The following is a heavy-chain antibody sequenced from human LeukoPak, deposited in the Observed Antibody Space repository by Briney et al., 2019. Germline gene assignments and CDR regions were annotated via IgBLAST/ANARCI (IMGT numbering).Heavy chain of an antibody. CDR1: GFTFSSYG. D-gene: IGHD6-19*01. Sequence: GGTLRLSCAASGFTFSSYGMSWVRQAPGKGLEWVSAISGSGGSTYYADSVKGRFTISRDNSKNTLYLQMNSLRAEDTAVYYCAKLSGYSSGWYSLFDYWGRGTLVAVSS. CDR2: ISGSGGST. J-gene: IGHJ4*02. CDR3: AKLSGYSSGWYSLFDY. V-gene: IGHV3-23*01.